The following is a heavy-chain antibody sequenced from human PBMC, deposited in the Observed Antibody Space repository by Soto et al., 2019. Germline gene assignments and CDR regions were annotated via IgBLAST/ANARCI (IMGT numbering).Heavy chain of an antibody. CDR1: GGSVSSGGYY. CDR3: ARDEAGRGLGWFDP. D-gene: IGHD3-10*01. J-gene: IGHJ5*02. CDR2: IYYSGST. Sequence: SETLSLTCTVSGGSVSSGGYYWSWIRQPPGKGLEWIGYIYYSGSTNYNPSLKSRVTISVDTSKNQFSLKLSSVTAADTAVYYCARDEAGRGLGWFDPWGQGTLVTVSS. V-gene: IGHV4-61*08.